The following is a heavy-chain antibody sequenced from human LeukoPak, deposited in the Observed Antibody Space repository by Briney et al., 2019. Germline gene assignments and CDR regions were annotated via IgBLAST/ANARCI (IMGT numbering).Heavy chain of an antibody. J-gene: IGHJ5*02. D-gene: IGHD3-22*01. CDR1: GDSVSSNSAA. Sequence: SQTLSLTCALSGDSVSSNSAAWNWIRQSPSRGLEWLGRTYYRSKLYNDYAVSVKGRVTINPDTSKNQFSLQLNSVTPEDTAVYYCARVEQYYYDSSGYYYGKWFDPWGQGTLVTVSS. CDR3: ARVEQYYYDSSGYYYGKWFDP. CDR2: TYYRSKLYN. V-gene: IGHV6-1*01.